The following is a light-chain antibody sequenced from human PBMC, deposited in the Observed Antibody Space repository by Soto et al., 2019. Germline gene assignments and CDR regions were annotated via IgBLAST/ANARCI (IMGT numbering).Light chain of an antibody. Sequence: QSALTQPRSVSGSPGQSVTISCTGTSSDVGGYNYVSWYQQHPGKAPKLMIYTVTKRPSGVPDRFSGSKSDNTASLTISGLQADDEADDYCCSYAGSSSYGFGTGTKVTVL. CDR1: SSDVGGYNY. CDR2: TVT. V-gene: IGLV2-11*01. J-gene: IGLJ1*01. CDR3: CSYAGSSSYG.